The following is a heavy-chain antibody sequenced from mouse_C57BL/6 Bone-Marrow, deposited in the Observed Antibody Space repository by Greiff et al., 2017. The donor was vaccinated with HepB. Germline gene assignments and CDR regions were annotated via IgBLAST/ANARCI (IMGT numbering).Heavy chain of an antibody. J-gene: IGHJ3*01. CDR1: GFSFNTYA. D-gene: IGHD2-2*01. CDR3: VRRLGAY. Sequence: EVKLMESGGGLVQPKGSLKLSCAASGFSFNTYAMNWVRQAPGKGLEWVARIRSKSNNYATYYADSVKDRFTISRDDSESMLYLQMNNLKTEDTAMYYCVRRLGAYWGQGTLVTVSA. CDR2: IRSKSNNYAT. V-gene: IGHV10-1*01.